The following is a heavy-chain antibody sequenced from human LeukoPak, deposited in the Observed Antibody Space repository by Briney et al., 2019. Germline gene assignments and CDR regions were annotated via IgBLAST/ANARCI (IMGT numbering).Heavy chain of an antibody. V-gene: IGHV1-8*01. J-gene: IGHJ3*02. CDR1: GYTFTNFD. Sequence: RASVKVSCKASGYTFTNFDINWVRQAPGQGLEWMGWMNPKTGNTGSAQKFQGRVTITGNTSISTAYMELSSLRSEDTAVYYCVRIYYSNAFDIWGQGTMVTVSS. CDR2: MNPKTGNT. D-gene: IGHD4-11*01. CDR3: VRIYYSNAFDI.